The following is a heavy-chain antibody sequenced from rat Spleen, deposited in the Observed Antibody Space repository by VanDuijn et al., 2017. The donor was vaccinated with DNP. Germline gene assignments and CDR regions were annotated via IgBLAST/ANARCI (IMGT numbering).Heavy chain of an antibody. V-gene: IGHV5S10*01. J-gene: IGHJ3*01. D-gene: IGHD3-1*01. CDR1: GFTFSDFY. CDR2: ISYDGSRA. CDR3: ATLAEMIMPPFAY. Sequence: EVQLVESGGGLVQPGRSLKLSCAASGFTFSDFYMAWVRQAPTKGLEWVASISYDGSRAYFRDSVKGRFTISRDNAKSTLYLQMDSLRSEDTATYYCATLAEMIMPPFAYWGQGTLVTVSS.